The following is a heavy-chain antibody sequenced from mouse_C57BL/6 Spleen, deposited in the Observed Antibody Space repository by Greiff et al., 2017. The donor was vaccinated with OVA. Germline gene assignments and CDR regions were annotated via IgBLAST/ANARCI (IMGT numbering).Heavy chain of an antibody. D-gene: IGHD2-4*01. CDR1: GFTFSSYA. Sequence: EVQLVESGEGLVKPGGSLKLSCAASGFTFSSYAMSWVRQTPEKRLEWVAYISSGGDYIYYAATVKGRFTISRDNARNTLYLQMSSLKSEDTAMYYCTRGGDYDDFLFDYWGQGTTLTVSS. CDR2: ISSGGDYI. CDR3: TRGGDYDDFLFDY. J-gene: IGHJ2*01. V-gene: IGHV5-9-1*02.